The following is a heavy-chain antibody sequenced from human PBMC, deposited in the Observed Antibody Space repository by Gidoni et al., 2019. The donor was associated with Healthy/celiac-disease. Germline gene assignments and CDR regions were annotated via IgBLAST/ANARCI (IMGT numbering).Heavy chain of an antibody. CDR3: ARVLGRGYSYGGSTLFYYGMDV. CDR1: GGTFSSYA. Sequence: QVQLVQSGAEVKKPGSSVKVSCKASGGTFSSYAISWVRQAPGQGLEWMGGIIPIFGTANYAQKFQGRVTITADESTSTAYMELSSLRSEDTAVYYCARVLGRGYSYGGSTLFYYGMDVWGQGTTVTVSS. D-gene: IGHD5-18*01. CDR2: IIPIFGTA. J-gene: IGHJ6*02. V-gene: IGHV1-69*01.